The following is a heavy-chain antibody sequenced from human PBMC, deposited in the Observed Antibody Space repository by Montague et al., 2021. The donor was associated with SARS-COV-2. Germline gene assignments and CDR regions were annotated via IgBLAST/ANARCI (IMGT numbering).Heavy chain of an antibody. V-gene: IGHV4-38-2*02. J-gene: IGHJ6*02. Sequence: SETLSLTCTVSGYSISSGYYWGWIRQPPGKGLGWIGSIYHSGSTYYNPSLKSRVTISVDTYKNQFSLKLSSVTAADTAVYYCAVNSNYYYYYGMDVWGQGTTVTVSS. D-gene: IGHD4-11*01. CDR3: AVNSNYYYYYGMDV. CDR1: GYSISSGYY. CDR2: IYHSGST.